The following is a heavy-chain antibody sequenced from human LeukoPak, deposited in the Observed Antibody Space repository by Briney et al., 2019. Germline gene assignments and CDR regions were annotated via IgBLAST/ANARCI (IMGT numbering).Heavy chain of an antibody. CDR2: SSAYNGNT. CDR1: GYTFTSYG. Sequence: WASVKVSCKASGYTFTSYGISWVRQAPGQGLEWMGWSSAYNGNTNYAQKLQGRVTMTTDTSTSTAYMELRSLRSDDTAVYYCARDWEGERWLQYHWGQGTLVTVSS. CDR3: ARDWEGERWLQYH. J-gene: IGHJ5*02. D-gene: IGHD5-24*01. V-gene: IGHV1-18*01.